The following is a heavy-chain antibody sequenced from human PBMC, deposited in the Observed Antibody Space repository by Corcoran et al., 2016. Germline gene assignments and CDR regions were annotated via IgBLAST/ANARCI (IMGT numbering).Heavy chain of an antibody. Sequence: EVQLVESGGGLIQPGGSLRLSCAASGFTVSSNYMTWVRQAPGKGLEWVSVIYSDGDTYYGDSVKGRFTISRDNSKNTLYHQMNSLRAEDTAVYYCARGRKDYGDFDYWGQGTLVTVSS. CDR2: IYSDGDT. V-gene: IGHV3-53*01. CDR3: ARGRKDYGDFDY. J-gene: IGHJ4*02. D-gene: IGHD4-17*01. CDR1: GFTVSSNY.